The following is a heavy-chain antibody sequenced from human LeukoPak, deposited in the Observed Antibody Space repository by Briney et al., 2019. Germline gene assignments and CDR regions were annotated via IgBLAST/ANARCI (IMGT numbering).Heavy chain of an antibody. CDR2: ISAYNGNT. CDR3: ARPKSPNHDSWSGFISAADLDV. CDR1: GYTFTSYG. Sequence: GASVKVSCKASGYTFTSYGISWVRQAPGQGLEWMGWISAYNGNTNYAQKLQGRVTMTTDTSTSTAYMELTRLRFDDTAVYYCARPKSPNHDSWSGFISAADLDVWGQGTTVTVSS. J-gene: IGHJ6*02. D-gene: IGHD3-3*01. V-gene: IGHV1-18*01.